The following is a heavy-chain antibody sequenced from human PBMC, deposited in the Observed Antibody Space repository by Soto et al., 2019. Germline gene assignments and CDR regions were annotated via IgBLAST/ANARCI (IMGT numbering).Heavy chain of an antibody. V-gene: IGHV5-51*01. CDR2: IYPGDSDT. J-gene: IGHJ3*02. CDR3: ATLDIVVVVATTGAFDI. CDR1: GYSFTSYW. Sequence: GESLKISCKGSGYSFTSYWIGWVRQMPVKGLEWMGIIYPGDSDTRYSPSFQGQVTISADKSISTAYLQWSSLKASDTAMYYCATLDIVVVVATTGAFDIWGQGTMVTVSS. D-gene: IGHD2-15*01.